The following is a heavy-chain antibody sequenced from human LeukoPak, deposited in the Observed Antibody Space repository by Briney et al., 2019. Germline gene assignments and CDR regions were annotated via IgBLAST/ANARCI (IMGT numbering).Heavy chain of an antibody. J-gene: IGHJ4*02. CDR3: ASDGRSGYQIFDY. Sequence: ASVKVSCKASGYTFTSHYMHWVRQAPGQGLEWMGIINPSGGSTSYAQKFQGRVTMTRDTSTSTVYMELSSLRSEDTAVYYCASDGRSGYQIFDYWGQGTLVTVSS. V-gene: IGHV1-46*01. CDR1: GYTFTSHY. D-gene: IGHD3-3*01. CDR2: INPSGGST.